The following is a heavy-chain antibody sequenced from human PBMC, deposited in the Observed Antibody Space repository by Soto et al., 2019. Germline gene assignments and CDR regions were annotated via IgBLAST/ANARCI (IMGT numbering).Heavy chain of an antibody. V-gene: IGHV4-31*03. CDR2: IYYSGTT. CDR1: GGSISSGGYC. J-gene: IGHJ5*02. CDR3: ARCSLVVVPAPGFDP. Sequence: TLSLTCPFSGGSISSGGYCWSWIRQHPGKGLEWIGYIYYSGTTYYNPSLKSRVTISVDTSKNQFSLKLSSVSAADTALYYCARCSLVVVPAPGFDPWGRGTLVTVSS. D-gene: IGHD2-2*01.